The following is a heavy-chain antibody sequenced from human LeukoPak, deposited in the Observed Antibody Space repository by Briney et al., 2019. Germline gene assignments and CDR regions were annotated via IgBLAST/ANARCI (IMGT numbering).Heavy chain of an antibody. CDR2: IYCSGST. D-gene: IGHD6-19*01. CDR3: ARVAVDTFDY. V-gene: IGHV4-59*01. Sequence: KTSETLSLTCTVSGGSISSYYWSWIRQPPGKGLEWIGYIYCSGSTNYNSSLKSRVTISVDTSKNQFSLKLSSVTAADTAVYYCARVAVDTFDYWGQGTLVTVSS. J-gene: IGHJ4*02. CDR1: GGSISSYY.